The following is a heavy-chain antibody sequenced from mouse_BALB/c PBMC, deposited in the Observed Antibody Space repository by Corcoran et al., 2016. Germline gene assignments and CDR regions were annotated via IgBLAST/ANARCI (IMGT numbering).Heavy chain of an antibody. V-gene: IGHV1S136*01. CDR3: ATEIHRYDGGYAMDY. CDR1: GYTFTSYV. Sequence: EVQLQQSGPELVKPEASVKMSCKASGYTFTSYVMHWVKQKPGQGLEWIGYINPYNDGTKYNEKFKGKATLTSDKSSSTAYMELSSLTSEDSAVYYCATEIHRYDGGYAMDYWGQGTSVTVSS. CDR2: INPYNDGT. J-gene: IGHJ4*01. D-gene: IGHD2-14*01.